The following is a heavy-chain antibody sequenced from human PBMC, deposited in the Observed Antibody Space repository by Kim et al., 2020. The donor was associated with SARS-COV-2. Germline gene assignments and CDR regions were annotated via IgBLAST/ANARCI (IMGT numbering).Heavy chain of an antibody. D-gene: IGHD3-10*01. CDR2: IYHSGST. Sequence: SETLSLTCAVSGGSISSGGYSWSWIRQPPGKGLEWIGYIYHSGSTYYNPSLKSRVTISVDRSKNQFSLKLSSVTAADTAVYYCARDQKSGAFDPWGQGTL. J-gene: IGHJ5*02. V-gene: IGHV4-30-2*01. CDR3: ARDQKSGAFDP. CDR1: GGSISSGGYS.